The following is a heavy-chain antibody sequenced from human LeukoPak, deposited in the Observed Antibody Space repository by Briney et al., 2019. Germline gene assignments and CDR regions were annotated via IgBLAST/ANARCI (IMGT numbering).Heavy chain of an antibody. D-gene: IGHD1-26*01. V-gene: IGHV4-59*01. J-gene: IGHJ4*02. CDR1: GGSLSSYY. CDR2: IYSRGLTRGST. CDR3: ARDREYSGSYYRYFDY. Sequence: PSGTLSLTCTVSGGSLSSYYWSWIRQPPGKGLEWIGYIYSRGLTRGSTNYNPSLKSRVTISVDTSKNQFSLKLSSVTAADTAVYYCARDREYSGSYYRYFDYWGQGTLVTVSS.